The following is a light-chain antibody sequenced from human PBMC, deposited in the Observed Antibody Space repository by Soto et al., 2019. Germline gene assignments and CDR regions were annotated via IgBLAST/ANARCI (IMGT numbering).Light chain of an antibody. CDR1: SSNIGAGSD. J-gene: IGLJ3*02. CDR3: SSYESSMRGSV. CDR2: GNN. Sequence: QLVLTQPPSVSGAPGQRVTISCTGSSSNIGAGSDVDWYQQLPGTAPKLLIYGNNNRPSGVPDRFSGSKSGTSASLAITGLQAEDEADDYCSSYESSMRGSVFGGGTKLTVL. V-gene: IGLV1-40*01.